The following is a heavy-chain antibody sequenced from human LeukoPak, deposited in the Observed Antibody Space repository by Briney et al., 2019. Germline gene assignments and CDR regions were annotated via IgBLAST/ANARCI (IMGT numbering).Heavy chain of an antibody. Sequence: PSQTLSLTCTVSGGSISSGGYYWSWIRQHPGKGLEWIGYVYYSGSTYYNPSLKSRVTISVDTSKNQFSLKLSSVTAADTAVYYCARGPPRIAAAGTGYFQHWGQGTLVTVSS. V-gene: IGHV4-31*03. CDR1: GGSISSGGYY. CDR3: ARGPPRIAAAGTGYFQH. J-gene: IGHJ1*01. D-gene: IGHD6-13*01. CDR2: VYYSGST.